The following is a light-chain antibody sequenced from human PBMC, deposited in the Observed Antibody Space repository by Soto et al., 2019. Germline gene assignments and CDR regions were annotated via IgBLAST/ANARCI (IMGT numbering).Light chain of an antibody. CDR2: GAS. Sequence: EIVMTQSPATLSVSPWERATLSCRASQSVSSYLAWYQQKPGQAPRLLIYGASTRATGIPARFSGSGSGTEFTLTISSLQSEDFAVYYCQQYDNWPSITFGQGTRLEIK. J-gene: IGKJ5*01. CDR3: QQYDNWPSIT. CDR1: QSVSSY. V-gene: IGKV3-15*01.